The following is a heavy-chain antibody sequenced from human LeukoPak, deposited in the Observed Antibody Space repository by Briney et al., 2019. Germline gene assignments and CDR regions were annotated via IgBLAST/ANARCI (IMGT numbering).Heavy chain of an antibody. CDR2: VRYNGRDK. J-gene: IGHJ4*02. V-gene: IGHV3-30*02. CDR1: LLTFSAYG. CDR3: ARGGARDIWYFAY. Sequence: GGALRLSCEWSLLTFSAYGIHWPRQSPGKGLEGVAFVRYNGRDKFYADSVKGRFIVSKDNSRTTLQLQMNSLRSEDTAVYFCARGGARDIWYFAYWGQGIRVTVSS. D-gene: IGHD2-21*01.